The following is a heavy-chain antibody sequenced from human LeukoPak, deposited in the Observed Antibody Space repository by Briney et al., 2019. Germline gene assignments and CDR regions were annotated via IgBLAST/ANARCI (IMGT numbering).Heavy chain of an antibody. CDR1: GGSFSGYY. CDR2: INHSGST. Sequence: SETLSLTCAVYGGSFSGYYWSWIRQPPGKGLEWIGEINHSGSTNYNPSLKSRVTISVDTSKNQFSLKLSSVTAADTAVYYCARGNVYDFWSGYYYDYWGQGTLVTVSS. V-gene: IGHV4-34*01. D-gene: IGHD3-3*01. J-gene: IGHJ4*02. CDR3: ARGNVYDFWSGYYYDY.